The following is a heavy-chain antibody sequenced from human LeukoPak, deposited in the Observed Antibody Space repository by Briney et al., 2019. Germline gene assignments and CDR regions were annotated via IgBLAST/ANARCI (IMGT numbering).Heavy chain of an antibody. CDR3: ARSNHFWSAFLDT. CDR2: VDYNGNT. V-gene: IGHV4-39*07. CDR1: GGSISSRDEN. J-gene: IGHJ4*02. D-gene: IGHD3-3*02. Sequence: SETLSLTCTVVGGSISSRDENWNWVSQPPGKGLEWIGNVDYNGNTYYSPSLKSRALISVDTSKNQVSLRLTSVTAADTAVYFCARSNHFWSAFLDTWGQGTLVTVSS.